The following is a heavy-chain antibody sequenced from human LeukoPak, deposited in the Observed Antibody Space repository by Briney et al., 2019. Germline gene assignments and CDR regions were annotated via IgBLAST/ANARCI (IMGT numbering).Heavy chain of an antibody. CDR1: GFTFSSYD. V-gene: IGHV3-74*01. CDR3: ARGGGTSDY. Sequence: GGSLRLSCAASGFTFSSYDMNWVRQAPGKGLVWVSRINGDGSSKIYADSVEGRVSISRDNTRNTVYMQMNSLRAEDTAVYYCARGGGTSDYWGQGTLVTVSS. D-gene: IGHD1-14*01. J-gene: IGHJ4*02. CDR2: INGDGSSK.